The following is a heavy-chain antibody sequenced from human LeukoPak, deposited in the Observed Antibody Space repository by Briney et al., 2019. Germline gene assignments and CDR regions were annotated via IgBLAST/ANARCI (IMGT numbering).Heavy chain of an antibody. CDR1: GFTFNIYS. V-gene: IGHV3-48*01. CDR2: ISSSSDTI. Sequence: GGSLRLSCAASGFTFNIYSMNWVRQAPGKGLEWVSYISSSSDTIYYAGSVKGRFTISRDNAKNSLYLQMNSLRAEDTAVYYRAKSGIVLMARSLAVDYWGQGTLVTVSS. CDR3: AKSGIVLMARSLAVDY. D-gene: IGHD2-8*01. J-gene: IGHJ4*02.